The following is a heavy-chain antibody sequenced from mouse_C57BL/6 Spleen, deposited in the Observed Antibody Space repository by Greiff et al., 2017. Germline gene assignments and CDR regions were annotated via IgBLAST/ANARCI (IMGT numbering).Heavy chain of an antibody. CDR3: DRNHFCSGYFDV. V-gene: IGHV14-3*01. Sequence: VQLQQSVAELVRPGASVKLSCTASGFTIKNTYMHWVKQRPEQGLEWIGRIDPANGNTKYAPKFQGKATITADTSSNTAYLQLSSLTSEDSSIEYRDRNHFCSGYFDVWGTGTTVTVSS. J-gene: IGHJ1*03. CDR2: IDPANGNT. D-gene: IGHD1-3*01. CDR1: GFTIKNTY.